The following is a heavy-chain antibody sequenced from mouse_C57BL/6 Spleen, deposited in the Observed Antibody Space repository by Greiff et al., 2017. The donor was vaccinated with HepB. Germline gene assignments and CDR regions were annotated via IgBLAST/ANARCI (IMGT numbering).Heavy chain of an antibody. CDR2: IHPNSGST. V-gene: IGHV1-64*01. CDR3: ARSYSNYGGDY. Sequence: VKLKQPGAELVKPGASVKLSCKASGYTFTSYWMHWVKQRPGQGLEWIGMIHPNSGSTNYNEKFKSKATLTVDKSSSTAYMQLSSLTSEDSAVYYCARSYSNYGGDYWGQGTTLTVSS. J-gene: IGHJ2*01. CDR1: GYTFTSYW. D-gene: IGHD2-5*01.